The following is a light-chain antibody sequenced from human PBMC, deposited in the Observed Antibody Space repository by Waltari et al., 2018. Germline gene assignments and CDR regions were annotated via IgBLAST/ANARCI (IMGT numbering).Light chain of an antibody. Sequence: SYLLTQSPSVSVAPGQTARITCGGKIIGSKSVHWYQQKPGQAPVLVVYADTARPSGIPERFSGSNSGNTATLTIRRVEAGDEAEYYCQVWDSIDYYVFGSGTKVTVL. CDR3: QVWDSIDYYV. CDR1: IIGSKS. CDR2: ADT. V-gene: IGLV3-21*02. J-gene: IGLJ1*01.